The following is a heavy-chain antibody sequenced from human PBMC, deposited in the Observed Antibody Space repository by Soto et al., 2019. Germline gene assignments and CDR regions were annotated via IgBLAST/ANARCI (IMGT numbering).Heavy chain of an antibody. CDR3: ARGRGYCSGGSCYSVYYYGMDV. D-gene: IGHD2-15*01. Sequence: QVQLVQSGAEVKKPGASVKVSCKASGYTFTSYDINWVRQATGQGLEWMGWMNPNSGNTGYAQKLEGRVTMTRNTSISTAYMELSSLRSEDTAVYYCARGRGYCSGGSCYSVYYYGMDVWGQGTTVTVSS. CDR1: GYTFTSYD. J-gene: IGHJ6*02. CDR2: MNPNSGNT. V-gene: IGHV1-8*01.